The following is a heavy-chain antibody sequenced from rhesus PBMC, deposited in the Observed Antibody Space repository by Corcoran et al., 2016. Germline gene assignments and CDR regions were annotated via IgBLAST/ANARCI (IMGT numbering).Heavy chain of an antibody. CDR2: ITYSGST. CDR1: GGSISSGYYY. J-gene: IGHJ4*01. Sequence: QVQLQESGPGLVKPSETLSLTCAVSGGSISSGYYYWSWFRQPPGKGREWIGYITYSGSTSYNPSLKSRVTSSRDTSKNQFSLKLSSVTAADTAVYYCASGNFWSGYYWDYWGQGVLVTVSS. CDR3: ASGNFWSGYYWDY. D-gene: IGHD3-3*01. V-gene: IGHV4-122*02.